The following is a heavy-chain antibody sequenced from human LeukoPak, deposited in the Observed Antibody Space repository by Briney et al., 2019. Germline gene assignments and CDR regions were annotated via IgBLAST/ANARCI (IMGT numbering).Heavy chain of an antibody. CDR1: GFTFSDYY. CDR3: ARDLSRWELDY. J-gene: IGHJ4*02. Sequence: GGSLRLSCAASGFTFSDYYMSWIRQAPGKGLEWLSYISSSTSYTSYADSVKGRFTISRDNAKNSLFLQMNSLRAEDTAVYYCARDLSRWELDYWGQGTLVTVSS. D-gene: IGHD1-26*01. V-gene: IGHV3-11*05. CDR2: ISSSTSYT.